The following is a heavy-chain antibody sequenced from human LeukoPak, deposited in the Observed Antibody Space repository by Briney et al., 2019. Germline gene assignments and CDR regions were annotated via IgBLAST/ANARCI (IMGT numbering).Heavy chain of an antibody. CDR3: ARILEEKGAGLAKY. D-gene: IGHD3-16*01. Sequence: PGRSLRLSCAASGFTFSSYGMHWVRQAPGKGLEWVAVIWYDGSNKYYADSVKGRFTISRDNSMNTLYLQMNSLRAEDTAVYYCARILEEKGAGLAKYWGQGTLVTVSS. CDR1: GFTFSSYG. CDR2: IWYDGSNK. V-gene: IGHV3-33*01. J-gene: IGHJ4*02.